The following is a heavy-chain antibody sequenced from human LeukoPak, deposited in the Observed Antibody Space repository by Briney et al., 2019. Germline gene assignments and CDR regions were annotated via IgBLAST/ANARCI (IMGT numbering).Heavy chain of an antibody. J-gene: IGHJ4*02. D-gene: IGHD3-22*01. CDR1: GFTFSNYS. CDR3: TTELDIRPNHY. V-gene: IGHV3-15*01. CDR2: IKRKSDGGTT. Sequence: GGSLRLSCAASGFTFSNYSMNWVRQAPGKGLEWVGRIKRKSDGGTTDYAAPVKGRFTISRDDSKNTLYLQMNSLKSEDTAVYYCTTELDIRPNHYWGQGTLVTVSS.